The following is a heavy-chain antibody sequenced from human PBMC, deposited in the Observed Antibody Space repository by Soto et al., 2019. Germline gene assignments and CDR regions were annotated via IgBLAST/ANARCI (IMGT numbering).Heavy chain of an antibody. D-gene: IGHD3-16*02. CDR1: GYTFTSYG. J-gene: IGHJ4*02. V-gene: IGHV1-18*01. Sequence: GASVKVSCKASGYTFTSYGISWVRQAPGQGLEWMGWISAYNGNTNYAQKLQGRVTMTTDTSTSTAYMELRSLRSDDTAVYYCARDRYYDYIWGSYRPEYYFDYWGQGTLVTVSS. CDR2: ISAYNGNT. CDR3: ARDRYYDYIWGSYRPEYYFDY.